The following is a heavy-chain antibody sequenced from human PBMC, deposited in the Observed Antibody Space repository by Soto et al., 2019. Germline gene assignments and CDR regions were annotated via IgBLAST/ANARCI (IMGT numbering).Heavy chain of an antibody. D-gene: IGHD2-2*01. CDR2: IYYSGST. CDR3: ARSPTYCISTSCYPYYYYGMDV. J-gene: IGHJ6*02. CDR1: GGSISSYY. V-gene: IGHV4-59*01. Sequence: SETLSLTCTVSGGSISSYYWGWIRQPPGKGQEWIGYIYYSGSTNYNPSLKSRVTISVDTSKNQFSLKLSSVTAADTAVYYCARSPTYCISTSCYPYYYYGMDVWGQGTTVT.